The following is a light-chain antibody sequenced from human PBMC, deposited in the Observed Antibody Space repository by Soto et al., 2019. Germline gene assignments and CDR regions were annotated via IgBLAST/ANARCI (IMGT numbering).Light chain of an antibody. V-gene: IGKV3-20*01. CDR2: GAS. CDR1: QSVFSS. J-gene: IGKJ5*01. CDR3: QQYGSSPIT. Sequence: IVMTQSPATLSVSPWERATLSCRASQSVFSSLAWYQQKPGQAPRLLIYGASSRATGIPDRFSGSGSGTDFTLTISRLEPEDFAVYYCQQYGSSPITFGQGTRLEIK.